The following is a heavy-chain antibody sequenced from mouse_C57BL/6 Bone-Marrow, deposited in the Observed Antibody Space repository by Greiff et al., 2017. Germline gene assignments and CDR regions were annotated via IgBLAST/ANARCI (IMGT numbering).Heavy chain of an antibody. CDR2: IDPENGDT. V-gene: IGHV14-4*01. D-gene: IGHD1-1*01. Sequence: EVHLVESGAELVRPGASVKLSCTASGFNIKDDYMHWVKQRPEQGLEWIGWIDPENGDTEYASKFQGKATITADTPANTAYLQLSSLTSEDTAVYYCTVTTVVAKGYWGQGTTLTVSS. CDR1: GFNIKDDY. J-gene: IGHJ2*01. CDR3: TVTTVVAKGY.